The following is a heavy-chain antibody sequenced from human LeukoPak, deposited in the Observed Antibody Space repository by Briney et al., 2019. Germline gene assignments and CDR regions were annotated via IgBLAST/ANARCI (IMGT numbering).Heavy chain of an antibody. J-gene: IGHJ4*02. CDR3: AKDPYSGYDFWHFDY. D-gene: IGHD5-12*01. Sequence: GGSLRLSSAASGFTFSSYGMHWVRQAPGKGLEWVAVISYDGSNKYYADSVKGRFTISRDNSKNTLYLQMNSLRAEDTAVYYCAKDPYSGYDFWHFDYWGQGTLVTVSS. CDR2: ISYDGSNK. V-gene: IGHV3-30*18. CDR1: GFTFSSYG.